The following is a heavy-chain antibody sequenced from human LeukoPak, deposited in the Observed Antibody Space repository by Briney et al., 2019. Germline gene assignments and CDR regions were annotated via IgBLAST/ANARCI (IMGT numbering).Heavy chain of an antibody. Sequence: ASVKVSCKASGYTFTSYYMHWVRQAPGQGLEWMGIINPSGGSTSYAQKFQGRVTMTRDMSTSTVYMELSSLRSEDTAVYYCARDNVYYDSSGAELDYWGQGTLVTVSS. D-gene: IGHD3-22*01. V-gene: IGHV1-46*01. J-gene: IGHJ4*02. CDR2: INPSGGST. CDR1: GYTFTSYY. CDR3: ARDNVYYDSSGAELDY.